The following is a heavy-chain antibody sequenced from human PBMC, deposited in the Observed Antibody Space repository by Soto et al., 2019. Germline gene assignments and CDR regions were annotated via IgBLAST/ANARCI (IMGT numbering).Heavy chain of an antibody. D-gene: IGHD6-19*01. J-gene: IGHJ1*01. V-gene: IGHV3-9*01. CDR2: ISWNSGSI. Sequence: SLRLSCAASGFTFDDYAMHWVRQAPGKGLEWVSGISWNSGSIGYADSVKGRFTISRDNAKNSLYLQMNSLRAEDTALYYREKVRYSSGWEEYFQHWGQGTLVTVSS. CDR1: GFTFDDYA. CDR3: EKVRYSSGWEEYFQH.